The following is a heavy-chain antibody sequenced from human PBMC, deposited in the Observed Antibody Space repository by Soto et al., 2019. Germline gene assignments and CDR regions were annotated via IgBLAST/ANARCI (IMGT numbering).Heavy chain of an antibody. J-gene: IGHJ4*02. D-gene: IGHD4-17*01. Sequence: QAQLVQSGAEVKKPGSSVKVSCKASGGTFSSYTISWVRQAPGQGLEWMGRIIPSLGIANYAQKFQGRVTITADKSTSPAYMELSSLRSEDTAVYYCARDRYGDYVFDYWGQGTLVTVSS. CDR3: ARDRYGDYVFDY. CDR1: GGTFSSYT. V-gene: IGHV1-69*08. CDR2: IIPSLGIA.